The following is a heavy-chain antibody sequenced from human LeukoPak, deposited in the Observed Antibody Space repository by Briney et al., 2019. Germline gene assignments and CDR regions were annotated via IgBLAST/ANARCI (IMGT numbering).Heavy chain of an antibody. V-gene: IGHV4-59*11. Sequence: SETLSLTCTVSGGSISSHYRSWIRQPPGKGLEWIGYIYYSGSTNYNPSLKSRVTISADTSKNQFSLKLSSATAADTAVYYCARGPAMVPFDYWGQGTLVTVSS. CDR3: ARGPAMVPFDY. J-gene: IGHJ4*02. CDR1: GGSISSHY. D-gene: IGHD5-18*01. CDR2: IYYSGST.